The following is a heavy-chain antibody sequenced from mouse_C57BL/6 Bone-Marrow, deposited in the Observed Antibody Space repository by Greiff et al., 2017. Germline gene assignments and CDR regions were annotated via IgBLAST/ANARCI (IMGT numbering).Heavy chain of an antibody. CDR3: ARHEEEEVNSGYPFAD. CDR2: FYPGSGSI. CDR1: GYTFTEYT. V-gene: IGHV1-62-2*01. Sequence: VKLVESGAELVKPGASVKLSCKASGYTFTEYTIHWVKQRSGQGLEWIGWFYPGSGSIKYNEKCKDKATLTADKSSSTVYMELSRVTSEDAAVYFCARHEEEEVNSGYPFADWGQGTMVTVSA. D-gene: IGHD1-3*01. J-gene: IGHJ3*01.